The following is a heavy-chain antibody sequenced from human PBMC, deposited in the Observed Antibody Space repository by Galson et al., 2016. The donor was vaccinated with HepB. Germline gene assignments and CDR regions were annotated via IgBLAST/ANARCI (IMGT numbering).Heavy chain of an antibody. CDR1: GLSFSPYA. CDR2: INGTGTIT. Sequence: SLRLSCAASGLSFSPYAVSWVRQAPGKGLEWVSAINGTGTITKYADFVKGRFTISRDNSKNTMYLQVDSLRAEDTAVYYCARGGLGNYYAYGMDVWGHGTTVTVSS. CDR3: ARGGLGNYYAYGMDV. V-gene: IGHV3-23*01. J-gene: IGHJ6*02. D-gene: IGHD3/OR15-3a*01.